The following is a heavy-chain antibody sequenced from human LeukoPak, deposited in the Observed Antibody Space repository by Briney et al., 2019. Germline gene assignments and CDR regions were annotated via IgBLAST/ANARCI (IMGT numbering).Heavy chain of an antibody. Sequence: PSETVSLTCAISGGSISTNTWWTWVRQPPGKGLEWIGEIYHSGGTNYNPSLKSRVTMSLDKSTNQFSLKVRSVTAADTAVYYCAGRITMVRGIMDYFDSWGQRSLVTVSS. CDR2: IYHSGGT. D-gene: IGHD3-10*01. CDR1: GGSISTNTW. CDR3: AGRITMVRGIMDYFDS. J-gene: IGHJ4*02. V-gene: IGHV4-4*02.